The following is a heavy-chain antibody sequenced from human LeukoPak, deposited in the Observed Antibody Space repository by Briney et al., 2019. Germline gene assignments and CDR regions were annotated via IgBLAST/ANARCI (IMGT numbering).Heavy chain of an antibody. CDR2: IYYSGNT. V-gene: IGHV4-59*01. J-gene: IGHJ6*03. CDR3: AREGLTTIGVIDV. D-gene: IGHD1-1*01. CDR1: GASLGSYY. Sequence: PSETLSLTCSVSGASLGSYYWIWLRQPPGKGPEWLGTIYYSGNTKYNSSLKSRVSILADTSNNQFSLRLSSVTAADTAVYYCAREGLTTIGVIDVWGKGTTVTVSS.